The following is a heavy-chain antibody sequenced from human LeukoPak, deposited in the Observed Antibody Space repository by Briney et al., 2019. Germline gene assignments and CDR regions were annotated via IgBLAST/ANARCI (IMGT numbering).Heavy chain of an antibody. D-gene: IGHD4/OR15-4a*01. CDR1: GFTFSSYS. J-gene: IGHJ4*02. CDR2: LRSKTNNYAT. Sequence: GGSLRLSCAASGFTFSSYSMNWVRQASGKGLEWVGRLRSKTNNYATAYAASMKGRFTISRDDSKNTAWLQMNSLKTEDTAVYYCAKGLWYFDYWGQGTLVTVSS. V-gene: IGHV3-73*01. CDR3: AKGLWYFDY.